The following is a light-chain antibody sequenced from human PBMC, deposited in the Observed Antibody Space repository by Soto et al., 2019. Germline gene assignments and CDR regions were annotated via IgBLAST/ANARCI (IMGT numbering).Light chain of an antibody. CDR3: QQYETSSPT. V-gene: IGKV3-15*01. Sequence: EIVMTQSPATLSVSPGERATLSCRASQSVSSNLAWYQQKPGQAPRLLIYGASTRATGIPARFSGSGSGTEFTLTIRRLEPEDFAVYYCQQYETSSPTFGQATQVEI. J-gene: IGKJ1*01. CDR1: QSVSSN. CDR2: GAS.